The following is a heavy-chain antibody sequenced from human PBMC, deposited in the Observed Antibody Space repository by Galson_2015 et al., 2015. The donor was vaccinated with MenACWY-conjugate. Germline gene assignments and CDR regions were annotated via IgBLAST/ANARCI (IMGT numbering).Heavy chain of an antibody. Sequence: SLRLSCAASGFTFSNYYMSWVRQAPGEGLEWISYISSSSTSINYADSVKGRFTISRDNAKNSLYLQMNSLRDEDTAVYYCAKSMTILDYWGQGTLVTVSS. CDR2: ISSSSTSI. CDR1: GFTFSNYY. CDR3: AKSMTILDY. V-gene: IGHV3-11*06. D-gene: IGHD4/OR15-4a*01. J-gene: IGHJ4*02.